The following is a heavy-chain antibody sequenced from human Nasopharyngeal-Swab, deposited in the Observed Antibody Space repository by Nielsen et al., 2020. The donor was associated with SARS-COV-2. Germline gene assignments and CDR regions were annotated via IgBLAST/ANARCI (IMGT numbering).Heavy chain of an antibody. CDR3: ARSTFWSGYYDLDY. J-gene: IGHJ4*02. CDR2: INHSGST. V-gene: IGHV4-34*01. Sequence: SETLSLTCAVYGGSFSGYYWSWIRQPPGKGLEWIGEINHSGSTNYNPSLKSRVTISEDTSKNQFSLKVRSVTAADTAVYYCARSTFWSGYYDLDYWGQGTLVTVSS. CDR1: GGSFSGYY. D-gene: IGHD3-3*01.